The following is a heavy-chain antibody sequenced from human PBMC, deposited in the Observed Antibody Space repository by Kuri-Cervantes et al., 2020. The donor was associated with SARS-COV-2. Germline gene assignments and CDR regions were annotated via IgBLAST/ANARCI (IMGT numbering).Heavy chain of an antibody. CDR2: ISYDGSNK. CDR3: ARDSVRYYYDSSGYYPPRDYYYYGMDV. V-gene: IGHV3-30*03. D-gene: IGHD3-22*01. J-gene: IGHJ6*02. CDR1: GFTFSSYG. Sequence: GESLKISCAASGFTFSSYGMHWVRQAPGKGLEWVAAISYDGSNKYYADSVKGRFTISRDNSKNTLYLQMNSLRAEDTAVYYCARDSVRYYYDSSGYYPPRDYYYYGMDVWGQGTTVTVSS.